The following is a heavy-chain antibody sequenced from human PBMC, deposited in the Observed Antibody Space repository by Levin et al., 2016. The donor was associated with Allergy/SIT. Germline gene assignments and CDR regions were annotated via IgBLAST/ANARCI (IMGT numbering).Heavy chain of an antibody. CDR3: ARGDGYRDGGARYYYYGIDV. D-gene: IGHD2-21*01. CDR2: IHHGGST. Sequence: SETLSLTCTVYGGSVTAYYWTWIRQPPGKGLEWIAEIHHGGSTNYNPSLRSRVTISLDTSNSQFSLKMTSVIAADTAVYYCARGDGYRDGGARYYYYGIDVWGQGTTVTVSS. J-gene: IGHJ6*02. CDR1: GGSVTAYY. V-gene: IGHV4-34*01.